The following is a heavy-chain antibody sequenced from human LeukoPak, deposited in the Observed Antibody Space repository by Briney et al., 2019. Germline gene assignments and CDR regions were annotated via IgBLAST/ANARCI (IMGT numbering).Heavy chain of an antibody. D-gene: IGHD5-24*01. CDR2: ISSSSSYI. V-gene: IGHV3-21*01. J-gene: IGHJ3*02. CDR3: ARGGYNSIDDAFDI. CDR1: GFTFSSYS. Sequence: GGSLRLSCAASGFTFSSYSMNWVRQAPGKGLEWVSSISSSSSYIYYADSVKGRFTISRDNAKNSLYLQMNSLRAEDTAVYYCARGGYNSIDDAFDIWGQGTMVTVSS.